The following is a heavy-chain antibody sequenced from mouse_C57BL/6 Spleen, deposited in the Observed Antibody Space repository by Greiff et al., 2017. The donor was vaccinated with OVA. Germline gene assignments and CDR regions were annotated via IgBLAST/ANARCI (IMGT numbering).Heavy chain of an antibody. Sequence: EVQGVESGGGLVKPGGSLKLSCAASGFTFSDYGMHWVRQAPEKGLEWVAYISSGSSTIYYADTVTGRFTISRDNAKNTLFLQMTSLRSEDTAMYYCASGYYGSSYDFDYWGQGTTLTVSS. CDR1: GFTFSDYG. J-gene: IGHJ2*01. D-gene: IGHD1-1*01. CDR3: ASGYYGSSYDFDY. CDR2: ISSGSSTI. V-gene: IGHV5-17*01.